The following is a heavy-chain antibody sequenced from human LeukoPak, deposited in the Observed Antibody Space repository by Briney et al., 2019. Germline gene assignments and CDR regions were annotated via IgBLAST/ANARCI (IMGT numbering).Heavy chain of an antibody. CDR2: IYPGDSDT. V-gene: IGHV5-51*01. CDR3: ARHETGPYFDH. D-gene: IGHD1-1*01. J-gene: IGHJ4*02. CDR1: GYSFTSYW. Sequence: GESLEISCKGSGYSFTSYWIGWVRQVPGKGLECMGIIYPGDSDTRYSPSFQGQVTISADKSISTAYLQWSSLKASDTAMYYCARHETGPYFDHWGQGTLVTVSS.